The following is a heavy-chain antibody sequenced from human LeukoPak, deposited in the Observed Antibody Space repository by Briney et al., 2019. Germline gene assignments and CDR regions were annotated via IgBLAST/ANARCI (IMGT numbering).Heavy chain of an antibody. J-gene: IGHJ4*02. CDR2: IDGSGYST. Sequence: GGSLRLSCAASGVTLRSYAMSWVRRAPGKGLEWVSSIDGSGYSTYYADSVKGRFTISRDNAKNSLYLQMNSLRAEDTAVYYCARLHYGDYVDYFDYWGQGTLVTVSS. CDR1: GVTLRSYA. V-gene: IGHV3-21*04. CDR3: ARLHYGDYVDYFDY. D-gene: IGHD4-17*01.